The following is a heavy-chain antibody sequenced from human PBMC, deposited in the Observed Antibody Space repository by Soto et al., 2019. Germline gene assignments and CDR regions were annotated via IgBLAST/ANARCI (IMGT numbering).Heavy chain of an antibody. D-gene: IGHD6-13*01. J-gene: IGHJ4*02. Sequence: RASVKVSCKASGGTFSSYAISWVRQAPGQGLEWMGGIIPIFGTANYAQKFQGRVTITADESTSTAYMELSSLRSEDTAVYYCASGGGSSSRGYYFDYWGQGTLVTVSS. CDR3: ASGGGSSSRGYYFDY. CDR2: IIPIFGTA. V-gene: IGHV1-69*13. CDR1: GGTFSSYA.